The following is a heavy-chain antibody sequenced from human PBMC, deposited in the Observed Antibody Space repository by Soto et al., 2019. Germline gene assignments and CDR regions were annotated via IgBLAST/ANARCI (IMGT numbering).Heavy chain of an antibody. D-gene: IGHD2-8*01. CDR3: ARLSRRVAQESNYFDP. J-gene: IGHJ5*02. CDR1: GYSFSTSW. CDR2: IYPGNSDS. Sequence: PGESLKISCKVSGYSFSTSWMGWVRQLPGKGLEWMGIIYPGNSDSRYGPSIEGHVTFSVDKSISTAYLEWSSLKASDTAIYYCARLSRRVAQESNYFDPWGKGTRFTVPS. V-gene: IGHV5-51*01.